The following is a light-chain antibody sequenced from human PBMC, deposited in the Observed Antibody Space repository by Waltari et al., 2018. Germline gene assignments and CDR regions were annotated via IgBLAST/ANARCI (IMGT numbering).Light chain of an antibody. Sequence: EIVLTQSPGTLSLSPGERATLSCRTSQSLSRPLAWYQQKPGQAPGLLIYDASRRATGIPDRFIGSGSGTDFSLTISRLEPEDFAVYYCQHYVTLPATFGQGTRVELK. CDR1: QSLSRP. CDR2: DAS. V-gene: IGKV3-20*01. J-gene: IGKJ1*01. CDR3: QHYVTLPAT.